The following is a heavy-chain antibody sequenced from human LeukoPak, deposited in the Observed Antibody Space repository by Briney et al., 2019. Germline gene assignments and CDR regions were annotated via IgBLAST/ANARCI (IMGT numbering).Heavy chain of an antibody. CDR3: ARHLLSAPHYFDY. CDR1: GGSISGYY. D-gene: IGHD2-15*01. J-gene: IGHJ4*02. V-gene: IGHV4-59*01. CDR2: IYYSGTT. Sequence: PSETLSLTCTVSGGSISGYYWSWIRQPPGKGREWIGFIYYSGTTHYSPALKSRVTMSVDTSNNQFSLKLTSVTAADTAVYYCARHLLSAPHYFDYWGQGTLVTVTS.